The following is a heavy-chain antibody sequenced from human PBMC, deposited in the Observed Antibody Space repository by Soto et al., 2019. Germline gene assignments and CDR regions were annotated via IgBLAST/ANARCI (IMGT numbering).Heavy chain of an antibody. CDR2: ISYSGST. CDR1: SGSISRYY. Sequence: QVQLQESGPGLVKPSETLSLTCTVSSGSISRYYWTWIRQHPGKGLEWIGYISYSGSTNYNPYLKGHVTISADTSKNQFSRKLSSVTAADTAVYYCASRVRIDAFDIWGQGTMVTVSS. D-gene: IGHD1-1*01. V-gene: IGHV4-59*08. CDR3: ASRVRIDAFDI. J-gene: IGHJ3*02.